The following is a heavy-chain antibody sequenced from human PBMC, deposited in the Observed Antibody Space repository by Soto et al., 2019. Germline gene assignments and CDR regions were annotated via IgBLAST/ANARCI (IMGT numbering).Heavy chain of an antibody. J-gene: IGHJ1*01. CDR3: AGDVIPYCGSVCFSGYFPH. V-gene: IGHV1-18*04. Sequence: QVQLVQSGVEVKKPGASVKVSCKASGYTFPNYGINWVRQAPGQGLDWMGWINAYNGNTDYAQKLQGRDTMTTEASTTTAYMEVTNLRSYDSAVYYCAGDVIPYCGSVCFSGYFPHWGQGTLVIVSS. CDR1: GYTFPNYG. CDR2: INAYNGNT. D-gene: IGHD2-21*02.